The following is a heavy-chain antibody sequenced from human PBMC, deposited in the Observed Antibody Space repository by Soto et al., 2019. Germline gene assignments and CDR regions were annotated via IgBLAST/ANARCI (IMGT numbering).Heavy chain of an antibody. D-gene: IGHD6-19*01. V-gene: IGHV1-8*01. J-gene: IGHJ5*02. CDR2: MNPNSGNT. Sequence: ASVNVSCKSAGYTFTSYDINWVRQATGQGLEWMGWMNPNSGNTGYAQKFQGRVTMTRNTSISTAYMELSSLRSEDTAVYYCAIWSSRWPPRSFDPRCPGTLVTGSS. CDR3: AIWSSRWPPRSFDP. CDR1: GYTFTSYD.